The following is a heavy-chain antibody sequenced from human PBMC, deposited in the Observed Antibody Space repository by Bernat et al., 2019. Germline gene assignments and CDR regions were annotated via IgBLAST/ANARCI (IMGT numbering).Heavy chain of an antibody. V-gene: IGHV4-39*01. Sequence: QLQLQESGPGLVKPSETLSLTCTVSGGSISSSSYYWGWIRQPPGKGLEWIGSIYYSGSTYYNPSLKSRVTISVDTSKNQFSLKLSSVTAADTAVYYCARFPPRYSSSSGAFDIWGQGTMVTVSS. D-gene: IGHD6-6*01. CDR1: GGSISSSSYY. J-gene: IGHJ3*02. CDR3: ARFPPRYSSSSGAFDI. CDR2: IYYSGST.